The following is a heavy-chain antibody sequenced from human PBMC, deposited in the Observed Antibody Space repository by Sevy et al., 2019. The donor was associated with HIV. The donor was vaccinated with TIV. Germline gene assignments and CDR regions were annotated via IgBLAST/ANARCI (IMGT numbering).Heavy chain of an antibody. CDR1: GFTFSSYA. D-gene: IGHD2-2*01. J-gene: IGHJ4*02. CDR2: ISGSGGST. Sequence: GGSLRLSCAASGFTFSSYAMSWVRQAPGKGLEWVSAISGSGGSTYYADSVKGRFTISRDNSKSTLYLQMDSLRAEDTAVYYCAKVNPPRYCSSTSCYAKEPYYFDYWGQGTLVTVSS. CDR3: AKVNPPRYCSSTSCYAKEPYYFDY. V-gene: IGHV3-23*01.